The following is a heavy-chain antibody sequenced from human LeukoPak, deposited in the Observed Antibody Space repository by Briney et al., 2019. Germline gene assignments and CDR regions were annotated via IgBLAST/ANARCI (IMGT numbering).Heavy chain of an antibody. V-gene: IGHV4-34*01. D-gene: IGHD3-9*01. Sequence: PSETLSLTCAVYGGSFSGYYWSWIRQPPGKGLEWIGEINHSGSTNYNPSLKSRVTISVDTSKNQFSLKLSSVTAADTAVYYCARAKGRYFDWFPFDYWGQGTLVTVSS. CDR2: INHSGST. CDR1: GGSFSGYY. J-gene: IGHJ4*02. CDR3: ARAKGRYFDWFPFDY.